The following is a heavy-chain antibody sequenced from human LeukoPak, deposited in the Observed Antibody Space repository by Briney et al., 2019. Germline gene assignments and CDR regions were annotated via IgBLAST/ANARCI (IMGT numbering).Heavy chain of an antibody. CDR2: ISSSSSYI. Sequence: GGSLRLSCAASGFTFSSYSMNWVRQASGKGLEWVSSISSSSSYIYYADSVKGRFTISRDNAKNSLYLQMNSLRAEDTAMYYCAGGWGFDPWGQGTLVTVSS. CDR1: GFTFSSYS. CDR3: AGGWGFDP. V-gene: IGHV3-21*01. D-gene: IGHD7-27*01. J-gene: IGHJ5*02.